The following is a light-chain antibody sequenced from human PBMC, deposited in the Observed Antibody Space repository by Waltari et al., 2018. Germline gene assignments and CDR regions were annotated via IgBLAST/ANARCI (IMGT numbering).Light chain of an antibody. CDR3: ATWDDRLDGPL. Sequence: QSVLTQPPSASGTPGQRVTISCSGSSYNIGSNTVNWYQHLPGTAPKLLIYSNNQRPSGVPDRFSGSKSGTSASLAISGLQSKDEAEYYCATWDDRLDGPLFGGGTKLTVV. CDR2: SNN. CDR1: SYNIGSNT. J-gene: IGLJ3*02. V-gene: IGLV1-44*01.